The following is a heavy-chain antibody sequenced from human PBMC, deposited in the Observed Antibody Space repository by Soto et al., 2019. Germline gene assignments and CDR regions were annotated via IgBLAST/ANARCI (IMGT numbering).Heavy chain of an antibody. CDR3: AKGAVTTSLYYFDY. V-gene: IGHV3-30*18. CDR1: GFTFSSYG. J-gene: IGHJ4*02. Sequence: QVQLVESGGGVVQPGRSLRLSCAASGFTFSSYGMHWVRQAPGKGLEWVAVISYDGSEKYYAVSVKGRFTISRDNSKNTLDLEMNSLTAEDTAVYYCAKGAVTTSLYYFDYWGQGTLVPVSS. D-gene: IGHD4-17*01. CDR2: ISYDGSEK.